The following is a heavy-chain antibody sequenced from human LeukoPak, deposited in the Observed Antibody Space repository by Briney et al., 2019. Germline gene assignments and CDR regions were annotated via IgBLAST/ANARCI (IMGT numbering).Heavy chain of an antibody. Sequence: SGGSLRLSCAASGFTFSSFGMHWVRQAPGKGLEWVAVIWSDGNNKYYADSVKGRFTISRDNSKNTLYLQMNSLRAEDTAVYYCARGMTYYYGMDVWGQGTTVTVSS. CDR3: ARGMTYYYGMDV. D-gene: IGHD2-8*01. CDR1: GFTFSSFG. CDR2: IWSDGNNK. J-gene: IGHJ6*02. V-gene: IGHV3-33*01.